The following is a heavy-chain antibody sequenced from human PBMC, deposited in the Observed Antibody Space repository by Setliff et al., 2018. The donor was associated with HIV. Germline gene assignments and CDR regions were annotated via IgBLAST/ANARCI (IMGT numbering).Heavy chain of an antibody. CDR3: ARGDPWSGELLSYYYYGMDV. V-gene: IGHV1-2*02. Sequence: ASVKVSCKASGYTFTGYYMHWVRQAPGQGLEWMGWINPNSGGTNYAQKFQGRVTMTRDTSISTAYMELSRLRSDDTAVYYCARGDPWSGELLSYYYYGMDVWGQGTTVTAP. CDR1: GYTFTGYY. J-gene: IGHJ6*02. CDR2: INPNSGGT. D-gene: IGHD3-10*01.